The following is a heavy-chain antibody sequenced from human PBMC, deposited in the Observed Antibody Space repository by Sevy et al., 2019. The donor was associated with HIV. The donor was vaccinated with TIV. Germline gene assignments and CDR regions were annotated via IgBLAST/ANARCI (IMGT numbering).Heavy chain of an antibody. CDR1: GFTFSSHS. CDR2: ISGTGNTI. CDR3: ARVRLYYDSNVSDF. J-gene: IGHJ4*02. V-gene: IGHV3-48*02. Sequence: GESLKISCAASGFTFSSHSMNWVRQTPGKGLEWISYISGTGNTIYYADSVKGRFTISRDNAKNSLYLQLKSLRDEDTAIYYCARVRLYYDSNVSDFWGQGSLVTVSS. D-gene: IGHD3-22*01.